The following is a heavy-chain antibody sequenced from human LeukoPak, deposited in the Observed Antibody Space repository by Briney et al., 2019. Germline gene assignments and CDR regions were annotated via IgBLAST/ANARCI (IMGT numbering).Heavy chain of an antibody. CDR2: INPNSGGT. CDR3: ARAQPYYCSGGSCYWSGSDNYYYYMDV. CDR1: GYTFTGYY. J-gene: IGHJ6*03. V-gene: IGHV1-2*06. Sequence: ASVKVSCKASGYTFTGYYMHWVRQAPGQGLEWMGRINPNSGGTNYAQKFQGRVTMTRDTSISTAYMELSRLRSDDTAVYYCARAQPYYCSGGSCYWSGSDNYYYYMDVWGKGTTVTVSS. D-gene: IGHD2-15*01.